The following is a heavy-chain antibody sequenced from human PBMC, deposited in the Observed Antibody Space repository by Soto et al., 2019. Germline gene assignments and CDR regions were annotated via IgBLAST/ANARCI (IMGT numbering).Heavy chain of an antibody. CDR3: ARGVIGAQESYYYYGMDV. V-gene: IGHV1-24*01. Sequence: ASVKPSSKVCGDRLTELSMHWVRQAPGKGLEWMGGFDPEDGETIYAQKFQGRVTMTEDTSTDTAYMELSSLRSEDTAVYYCARGVIGAQESYYYYGMDVWGQGTTVTVSS. D-gene: IGHD1-26*01. J-gene: IGHJ6*02. CDR1: GDRLTELS. CDR2: FDPEDGET.